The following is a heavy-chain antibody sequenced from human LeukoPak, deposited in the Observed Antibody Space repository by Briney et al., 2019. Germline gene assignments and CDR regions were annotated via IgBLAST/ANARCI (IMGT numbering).Heavy chain of an antibody. D-gene: IGHD1-7*01. V-gene: IGHV5-10-1*01. Sequence: GESLKISCKGSGYSFTSYWISWVRQMPGKGLEWMGRIDPSDSYTNYSPSFQGHVTISADKSISTACLQWSSLKASDTAMYYCARHPGTGDWYFDLWGRGTLVTVSS. CDR1: GYSFTSYW. CDR2: IDPSDSYT. J-gene: IGHJ2*01. CDR3: ARHPGTGDWYFDL.